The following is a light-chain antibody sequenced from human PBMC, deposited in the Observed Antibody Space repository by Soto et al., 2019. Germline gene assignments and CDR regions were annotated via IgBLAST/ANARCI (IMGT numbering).Light chain of an antibody. V-gene: IGLV2-14*01. J-gene: IGLJ2*01. CDR1: SSDVGGYNY. CDR2: DVS. Sequence: QSVLTQPASVSGSPGQSITISCTGTSSDVGGYNYVSWYQQHPGKAPKLMIYDVSNRPSGVSNRFSGSKSGNTASLTISGLQADYVADYYCSSYTSSSTLEVFGGGTKLTVL. CDR3: SSYTSSSTLEV.